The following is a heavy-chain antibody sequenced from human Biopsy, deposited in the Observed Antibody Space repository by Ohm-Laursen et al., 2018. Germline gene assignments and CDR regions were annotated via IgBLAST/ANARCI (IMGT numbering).Heavy chain of an antibody. CDR1: GFSFSSYG. CDR3: ARDPSGTARAGGMDV. Sequence: SLRLSCTASGFSFSSYGMHWVRQAPGKGLEWVAVISDDGRNKYYVDSVKGRFTISRDNSKNTLYLQMNNLRAEDTAVYYCARDPSGTARAGGMDVWGQGTTVTVSS. V-gene: IGHV3-30*03. D-gene: IGHD6-6*01. CDR2: ISDDGRNK. J-gene: IGHJ6*02.